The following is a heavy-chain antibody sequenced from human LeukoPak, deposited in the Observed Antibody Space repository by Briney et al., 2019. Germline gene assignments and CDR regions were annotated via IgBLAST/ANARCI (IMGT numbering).Heavy chain of an antibody. CDR1: GFNFRDHW. V-gene: IGHV3-7*03. J-gene: IGHJ4*02. CDR2: IKNDGSES. Sequence: QLGGSPRLSCAVSGFNFRDHWMDWVRQAPGKGLEWVGHIKNDGSESYYVDSLKGRFSISRDNTNNALYLQMNSLRVEDTAVYYCAKNNGWFHLAQWGQGTLVTVSS. CDR3: AKNNGWFHLAQ. D-gene: IGHD6-19*01.